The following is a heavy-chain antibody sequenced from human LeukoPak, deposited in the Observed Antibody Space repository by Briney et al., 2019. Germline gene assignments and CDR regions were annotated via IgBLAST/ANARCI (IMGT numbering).Heavy chain of an antibody. CDR1: GYTFTSYY. CDR2: INTNTGNP. D-gene: IGHD3-3*01. V-gene: IGHV7-4-1*02. CDR3: ARVSSKNLLTGSVLRFLEWLPKNYYYYGMDV. J-gene: IGHJ6*02. Sequence: ASVKVSCKASGYTFTSYYMHWVRQAPGQGLEWMGWINTNTGNPTYAQGFTGRFVFSLDTSVSTAYLQISSLKAEDTAVYYCARVSSKNLLTGSVLRFLEWLPKNYYYYGMDVWGQGTTVIVSS.